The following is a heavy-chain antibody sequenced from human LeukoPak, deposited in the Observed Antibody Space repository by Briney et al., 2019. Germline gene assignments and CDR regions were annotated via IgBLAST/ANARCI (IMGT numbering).Heavy chain of an antibody. CDR3: ARLRYHDFWSGYWKYYYYMDV. J-gene: IGHJ6*03. CDR1: GFRFNTFW. V-gene: IGHV3-48*04. Sequence: QAGGSLRLSYAASGFRFNTFWMNWVRQAPGKGLEWVSYISSSGSTIYYADSVKGRFTISRDNAKNSLYLQMNSLRAEDTAVYYCARLRYHDFWSGYWKYYYYMDVWGKGTTVTVSS. D-gene: IGHD3-3*01. CDR2: ISSSGSTI.